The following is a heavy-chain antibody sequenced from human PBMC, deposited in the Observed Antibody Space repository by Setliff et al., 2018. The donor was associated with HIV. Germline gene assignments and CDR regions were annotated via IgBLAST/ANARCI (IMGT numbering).Heavy chain of an antibody. Sequence: GGSLRLSCAASGFTFTSYAMTWVRQTPGKGLEWVSSISGSSTYWKYADSVKGRFTISRDNAKNSLYLQMNSLRAEDTAVYYCAREDTLVATNVGYYYYYMDVWGKGTTVTVSS. J-gene: IGHJ6*03. V-gene: IGHV3-21*01. CDR2: ISGSSTYW. D-gene: IGHD5-12*01. CDR3: AREDTLVATNVGYYYYYMDV. CDR1: GFTFTSYA.